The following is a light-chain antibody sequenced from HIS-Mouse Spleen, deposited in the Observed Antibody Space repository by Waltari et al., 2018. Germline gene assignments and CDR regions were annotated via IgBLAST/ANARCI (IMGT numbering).Light chain of an antibody. Sequence: QSALTQPRSVSGSPGQSVTISCTGTSSDVGGYNYASWYQQHPGKAPKLMIYDVSKRPSGVPDRFSGSKSGNTASLTISGLQAEDEADYYCCSYAGSYTFAVVFGGGTKLTVL. CDR1: SSDVGGYNY. V-gene: IGLV2-11*01. CDR2: DVS. CDR3: CSYAGSYTFAVV. J-gene: IGLJ2*01.